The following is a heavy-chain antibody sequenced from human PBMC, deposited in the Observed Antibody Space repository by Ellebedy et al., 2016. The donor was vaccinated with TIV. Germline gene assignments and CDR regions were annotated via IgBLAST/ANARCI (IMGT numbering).Heavy chain of an antibody. Sequence: ASVKVSCKASGYTFSSYGITWVRQAPGQGLEWMGWISAYNGNTNYAQKLQGRVIMTTDTSTSTAYMELRSLRSDDTAVYYCARDHMFGGHLVQYWYFDLWGRGTLVTVSS. D-gene: IGHD3-10*02. CDR3: ARDHMFGGHLVQYWYFDL. J-gene: IGHJ2*01. CDR1: GYTFSSYG. V-gene: IGHV1-18*01. CDR2: ISAYNGNT.